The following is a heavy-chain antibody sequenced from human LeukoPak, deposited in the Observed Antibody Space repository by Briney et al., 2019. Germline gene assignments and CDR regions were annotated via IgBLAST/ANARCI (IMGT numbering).Heavy chain of an antibody. Sequence: PSETLSLTCTVSGGSISSYYWSWIRQPPGKGLEWIGYIYYSGSTNYNPSLESRVTISVDTSKNQFSLKLSSVTAADTAVYYCARGSPYGDYRYFDYWGQGTLVTVSS. CDR2: IYYSGST. V-gene: IGHV4-59*01. J-gene: IGHJ4*02. CDR1: GGSISSYY. D-gene: IGHD4-17*01. CDR3: ARGSPYGDYRYFDY.